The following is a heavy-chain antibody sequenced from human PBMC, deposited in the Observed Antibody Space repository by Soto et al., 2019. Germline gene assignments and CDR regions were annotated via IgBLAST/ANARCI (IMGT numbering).Heavy chain of an antibody. D-gene: IGHD3-3*01. CDR2: INPSGGST. CDR3: ARDRNYDFWSGYGPDAFDI. CDR1: GYTSTSYY. J-gene: IGHJ3*02. Sequence: ASVKVSCKASGYTSTSYYMHWVRQAPGQGLEWMGIINPSGGSTSYAQKFQGRVTMTRDTSTSTVYMELSSLRSEDTAVYYCARDRNYDFWSGYGPDAFDIWGQGTMVTVSS. V-gene: IGHV1-46*01.